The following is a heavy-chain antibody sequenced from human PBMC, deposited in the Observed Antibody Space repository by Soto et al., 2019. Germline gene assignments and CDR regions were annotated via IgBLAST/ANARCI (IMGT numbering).Heavy chain of an antibody. J-gene: IGHJ5*02. CDR2: IYWKGDK. CDR3: ARTGLGYCSGGSCYGSIYNWFDP. D-gene: IGHD2-15*01. Sequence: SAPRLVNPTQTLPLTCTFSGFSLSTRGVGVGWIRPPPRKALEWLALIYWKGDKRYSPSLKSRLTITXDTSKNQVVLTMTNMDPVDTATYYCARTGLGYCSGGSCYGSIYNWFDPWGQGTLVTVSS. CDR1: GFSLSTRGVG. V-gene: IGHV2-5*01.